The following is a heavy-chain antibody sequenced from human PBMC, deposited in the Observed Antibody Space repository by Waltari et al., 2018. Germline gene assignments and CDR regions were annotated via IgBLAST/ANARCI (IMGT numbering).Heavy chain of an antibody. D-gene: IGHD3-22*01. CDR1: GGSISSSNW. CDR2: IYHSGST. CDR3: ARSYYYDSSGYQRGSDY. J-gene: IGHJ4*02. V-gene: IGHV4-4*02. Sequence: QVQLQESGPGLVKPSGTLSLTCAVSGGSISSSNWWSWVRQPPGKGLEWIGEIYHSGSTNYNPSPKSRVPISVDKSKNQFSLKLSSVTAADTAVYYCARSYYYDSSGYQRGSDYWGQGTLVTVSS.